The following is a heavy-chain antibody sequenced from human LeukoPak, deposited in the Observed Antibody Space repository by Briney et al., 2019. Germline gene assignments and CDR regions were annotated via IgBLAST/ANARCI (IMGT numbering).Heavy chain of an antibody. V-gene: IGHV4-30-4*01. J-gene: IGHJ4*02. D-gene: IGHD3-3*01. Sequence: PSETLSLTCTVSGGSISSGDYYWSWIRQPPGKGLEWIGYIYSTGSTSHNPSLRNPITISLDTSKNQFSLKLSSVTAADTAVYYCARGVFWSSYYVYWREGTQVTVPS. CDR3: ARGVFWSSYYVY. CDR1: GGSISSGDYY. CDR2: IYSTGST.